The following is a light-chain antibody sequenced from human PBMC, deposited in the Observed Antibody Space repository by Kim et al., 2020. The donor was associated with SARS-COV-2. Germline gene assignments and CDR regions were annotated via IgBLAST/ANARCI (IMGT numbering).Light chain of an antibody. Sequence: EIVLTQSPGTLSLSPGERATLSCRASQSISNTFLVWYQQRPGQAPRLLIYAASTRATGIPDRFSGSGSGTDFTLTISRLEPEDFAVYYCQQYYDSPGTFGQGTKVEIK. V-gene: IGKV3-20*01. J-gene: IGKJ1*01. CDR1: QSISNTF. CDR3: QQYYDSPGT. CDR2: AAS.